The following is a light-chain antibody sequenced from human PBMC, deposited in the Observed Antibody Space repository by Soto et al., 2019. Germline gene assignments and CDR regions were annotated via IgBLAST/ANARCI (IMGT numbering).Light chain of an antibody. V-gene: IGKV3-20*01. J-gene: IGKJ1*01. CDR3: QQYDSSPQT. CDR2: GAS. CDR1: QSVSSSN. Sequence: EIVLTQSPGTLSLFPGERATLSCRASQSVSSSNLAWYQQKPGQAPRLLMYGASSRATGIPDRFSGSGSGTDFTLTISRLEPEDFAVYYCQQYDSSPQTFGQGTKVVIK.